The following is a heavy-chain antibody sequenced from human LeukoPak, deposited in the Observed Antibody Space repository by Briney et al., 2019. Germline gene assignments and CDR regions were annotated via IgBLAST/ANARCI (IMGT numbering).Heavy chain of an antibody. J-gene: IGHJ4*02. D-gene: IGHD6-19*01. CDR2: ISWNSGSI. V-gene: IGHV3-9*01. CDR3: AKQAVAGYY. Sequence: GGSLRPSCAASGFTFDDYAMHWVRQAPGKGLEWVSGISWNSGSIGYADSVKGRFTISRDNAKNSLYLQMNSLRAEDTALYYCAKQAVAGYYWGQGTLVTVSS. CDR1: GFTFDDYA.